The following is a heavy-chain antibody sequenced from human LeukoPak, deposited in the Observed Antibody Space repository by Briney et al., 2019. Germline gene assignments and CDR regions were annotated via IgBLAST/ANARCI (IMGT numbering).Heavy chain of an antibody. V-gene: IGHV4-59*08. Sequence: SGTLSLTCAVDGGSFSSYYWSWIRQPPGKGLEWIGYIYYSGSTSYNPSLKSRVTISADTSKNQFSLKLNSVTATDTAVYYCARHLTATNFPFDYWGQGTLVTVSS. J-gene: IGHJ4*02. CDR1: GGSFSSYY. D-gene: IGHD2-15*01. CDR2: IYYSGST. CDR3: ARHLTATNFPFDY.